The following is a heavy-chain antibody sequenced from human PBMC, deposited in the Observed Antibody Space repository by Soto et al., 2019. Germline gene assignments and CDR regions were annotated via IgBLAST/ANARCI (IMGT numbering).Heavy chain of an antibody. Sequence: QVQLEESGPGLVRPSGTLSLTCAVSGNSISSTFWWTWVRQTPGKGLEWIGKIHHTGSTSYNPSLKSRVTMSVDKSKNQFSVKLRSVTAADTALYYCARDNCVGGTCYHGFDMWGQGTLVTVSS. J-gene: IGHJ3*02. CDR2: IHHTGST. CDR3: ARDNCVGGTCYHGFDM. CDR1: GNSISSTFW. V-gene: IGHV4-4*02. D-gene: IGHD2-15*01.